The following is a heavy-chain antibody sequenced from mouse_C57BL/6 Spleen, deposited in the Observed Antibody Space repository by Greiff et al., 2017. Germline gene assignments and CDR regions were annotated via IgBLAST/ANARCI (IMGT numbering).Heavy chain of an antibody. Sequence: EVQVVESGPELVKPGASVKMSCKASGYTFTDYNMHWVKQSHGKSLEWIGYINPNNGGTSYNQKFKGKATLTVNKSSSTAYMELRSLTSEDSAVYYCARGRWDESWDFDVWGTGTTVTVSS. D-gene: IGHD4-1*01. CDR2: INPNNGGT. V-gene: IGHV1-22*01. CDR3: ARGRWDESWDFDV. J-gene: IGHJ1*03. CDR1: GYTFTDYN.